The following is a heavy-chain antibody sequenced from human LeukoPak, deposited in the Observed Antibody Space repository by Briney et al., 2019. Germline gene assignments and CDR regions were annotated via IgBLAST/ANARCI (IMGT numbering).Heavy chain of an antibody. CDR2: IYYSGST. V-gene: IGHV4-39*01. D-gene: IGHD2-15*01. Sequence: SETLSLTCTVSGGSTRSSSSYWGWIRPPPGKGLEWIGSIYYSGSTYYNPSLKSRVTLSVDTSKNQFSLKLSSVTAADTAVYYCATLGGRNTDWDYWGQGTLVTVSS. J-gene: IGHJ4*02. CDR1: GGSTRSSSSY. CDR3: ATLGGRNTDWDY.